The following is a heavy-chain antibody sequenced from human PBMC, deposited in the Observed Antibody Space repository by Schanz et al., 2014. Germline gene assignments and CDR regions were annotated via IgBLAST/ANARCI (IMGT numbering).Heavy chain of an antibody. CDR3: TRSYYDFSWGSYRFRAFDI. D-gene: IGHD3-16*02. J-gene: IGHJ3*02. CDR1: GFTLSSYW. V-gene: IGHV3-21*01. CDR2: ISSSSSYI. Sequence: QLVESGGGVVQPGRSLRLSCAASGFTLSSYWMHWVRQVPGKGLEWVSSISSSSSYIYYADSVKGRFTISRDNAKKTLSLQMISLRAEDTAIYFCTRSYYDFSWGSYRFRAFDIWGQGTTVIVSS.